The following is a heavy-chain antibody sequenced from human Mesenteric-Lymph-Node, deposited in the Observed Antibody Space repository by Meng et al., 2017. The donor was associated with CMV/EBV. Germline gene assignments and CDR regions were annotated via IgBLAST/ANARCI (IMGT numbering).Heavy chain of an antibody. CDR1: GFTFSSHW. V-gene: IGHV3-74*01. CDR2: ITSQGST. Sequence: GGSLRLSCAASGFTFSSHWMHWVRQAPGKGLVWVSRITSQGSTTYADSVKGRFTISRDTAKNTLYLQMNSLRAEDTAMYYCTRSGYCTSTSCQGAYYYGMDVWGQGTTVTVSS. CDR3: TRSGYCTSTSCQGAYYYGMDV. D-gene: IGHD2-2*01. J-gene: IGHJ6*02.